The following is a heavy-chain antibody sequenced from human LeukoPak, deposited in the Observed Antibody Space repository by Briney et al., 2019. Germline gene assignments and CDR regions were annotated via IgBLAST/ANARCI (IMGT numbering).Heavy chain of an antibody. J-gene: IGHJ5*02. V-gene: IGHV1-18*01. CDR1: GYTFTSYG. Sequence: GASVTVSCKASGYTFTSYGISWVRQAPGQGLEWMGWISAYNGNTNYAQKLQGRVTMTTDTSTSTAYMELRSLRSDDTAVYYCARVGIVATIGSRWFDPWGQGTLVTVSS. CDR2: ISAYNGNT. D-gene: IGHD5-12*01. CDR3: ARVGIVATIGSRWFDP.